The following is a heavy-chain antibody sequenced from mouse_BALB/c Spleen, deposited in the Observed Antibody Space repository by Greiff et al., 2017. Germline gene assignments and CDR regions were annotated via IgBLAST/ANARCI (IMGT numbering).Heavy chain of an antibody. CDR2: ISYSGST. D-gene: IGHD2-10*02. Sequence: EVKLMESGPGLVKPSQSLSLTCTVTGYSITSDYAWNWIRQFPGNQLEWMGYISYSGSTSYNPSLKSRISITRDTSKNQFFLQLNSVTTEDTATYYCAAYGNFTFAYWGQGTLVTVSA. CDR3: AAYGNFTFAY. CDR1: GYSITSDYA. J-gene: IGHJ3*01. V-gene: IGHV3-2*02.